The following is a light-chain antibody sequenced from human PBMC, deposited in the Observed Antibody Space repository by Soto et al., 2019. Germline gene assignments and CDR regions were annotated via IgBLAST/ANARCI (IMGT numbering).Light chain of an antibody. CDR2: GAS. CDR3: QQRSNWPRT. Sequence: EIVLTMSPGTLSLSPGERAPLSCRASQSVNSNLAWYQQKLGQAPRVLIYGASTRATGIPDRFSGSGSGTEFTLTISSLEPEDFAVYYCQQRSNWPRTFGQGTKVDI. J-gene: IGKJ1*01. CDR1: QSVNSN. V-gene: IGKV3-11*01.